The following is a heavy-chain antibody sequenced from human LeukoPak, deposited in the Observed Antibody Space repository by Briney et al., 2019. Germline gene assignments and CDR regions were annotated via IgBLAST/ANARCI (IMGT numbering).Heavy chain of an antibody. Sequence: GGSLRLSCAASGFTFSSHGMHWVRQAPGKGLEWVAVIWYDGSNKYYADSVKGRFTISRDNSKNTLYLQMNSLRAEDTAVYYCARDGTGSNSGWYIHWGQGALVTVSS. CDR3: ARDGTGSNSGWYIH. CDR1: GFTFSSHG. V-gene: IGHV3-33*01. D-gene: IGHD6-19*01. J-gene: IGHJ4*02. CDR2: IWYDGSNK.